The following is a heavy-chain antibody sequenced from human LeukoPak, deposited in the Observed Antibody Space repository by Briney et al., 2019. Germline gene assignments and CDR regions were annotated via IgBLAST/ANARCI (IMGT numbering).Heavy chain of an antibody. CDR1: GFTFSSYG. J-gene: IGHJ4*02. CDR3: ANHNGYYFDY. D-gene: IGHD1-1*01. Sequence: PGGSLRLSCAASGFTFSSYGMHWVRQAPGKELEWVAVIWYDGSNKYYADSVKGRFIISRDNSKSTLYLQMNSLRAEDTAVYYCANHNGYYFDYWGQGTLVTVSS. CDR2: IWYDGSNK. V-gene: IGHV3-33*06.